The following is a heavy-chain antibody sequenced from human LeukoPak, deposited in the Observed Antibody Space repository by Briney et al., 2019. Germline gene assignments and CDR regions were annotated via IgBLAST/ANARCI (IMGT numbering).Heavy chain of an antibody. V-gene: IGHV3-74*01. CDR3: ARVTSSRGAIDI. CDR1: GFTFISYW. J-gene: IGHJ3*02. D-gene: IGHD6-13*01. CDR2: INSDGGST. Sequence: PGGSLRLSCAASGFTFISYWMYWVRQAPGKGLVWVSRINSDGGSTTYAESVKGRSTISRDNAKNTLPLQMNSLRAEDTAVYYCARVTSSRGAIDIWGQGTMVTVSS.